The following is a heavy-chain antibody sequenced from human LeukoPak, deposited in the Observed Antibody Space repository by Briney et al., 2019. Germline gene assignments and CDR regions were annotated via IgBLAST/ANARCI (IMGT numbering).Heavy chain of an antibody. D-gene: IGHD6-19*01. CDR2: INHSGST. CDR1: GGSFSGYY. CDR3: ARVGYSSGWLYYYYGMDV. J-gene: IGHJ6*02. Sequence: SETLSLTCAVYGGSFSGYYWSWIRQPPVKGLEWIGEINHSGSTNYNPFLKSRVTISVDTSKNQFSLKLSSVTAADTAVYYCARVGYSSGWLYYYYGMDVWGQGTTVTVSS. V-gene: IGHV4-34*01.